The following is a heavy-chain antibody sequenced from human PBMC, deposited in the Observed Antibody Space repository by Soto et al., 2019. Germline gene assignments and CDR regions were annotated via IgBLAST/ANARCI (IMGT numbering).Heavy chain of an antibody. CDR1: GYPFTSYG. CDR2: ISAYNGNT. Sequence: GGSVKVSFKASGYPFTSYGISLVRQAPGQGLEWMGWISAYNGNTNYAQKLQGRVTMTTDTSTSTAYMELRSLRSDDTAVYYCARDVNNYDFWSGYFKFSPDYWGQGTMVTVSS. V-gene: IGHV1-18*04. J-gene: IGHJ4*02. D-gene: IGHD3-3*01. CDR3: ARDVNNYDFWSGYFKFSPDY.